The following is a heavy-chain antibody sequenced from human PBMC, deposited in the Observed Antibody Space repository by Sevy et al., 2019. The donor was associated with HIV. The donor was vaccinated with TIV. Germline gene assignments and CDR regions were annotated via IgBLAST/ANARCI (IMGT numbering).Heavy chain of an antibody. CDR3: AKRDRSYYDSSGNYDAFDV. Sequence: GGSLRLSCAASGFDFSTYDMHWVRQAPGKGLEWVAFISFDGSDKWYVDSVKGRFTISRHNSKNTLYVQMNTLRDEDTAVYYCAKRDRSYYDSSGNYDAFDVWGQGTSVTVSS. CDR2: ISFDGSDK. V-gene: IGHV3-33*03. J-gene: IGHJ3*01. CDR1: GFDFSTYD. D-gene: IGHD3-22*01.